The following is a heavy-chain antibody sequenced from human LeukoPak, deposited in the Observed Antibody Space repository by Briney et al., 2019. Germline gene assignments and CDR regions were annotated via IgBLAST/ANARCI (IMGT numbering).Heavy chain of an antibody. CDR1: GGSISSYY. Sequence: SETLSLTCTVSGGSISSYYWSWIRQPAGKGLEWIGRIYSTGSTNYNSSLKSRVTMSVDTSKNQFSLRLRSVTAADTAVYYCARQIASAGTAGFDFWGQGALVTVSS. J-gene: IGHJ4*02. CDR2: IYSTGST. V-gene: IGHV4-4*07. D-gene: IGHD6-13*01. CDR3: ARQIASAGTAGFDF.